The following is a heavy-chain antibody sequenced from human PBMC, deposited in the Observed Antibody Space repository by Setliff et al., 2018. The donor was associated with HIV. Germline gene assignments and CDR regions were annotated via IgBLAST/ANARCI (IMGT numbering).Heavy chain of an antibody. J-gene: IGHJ4*02. D-gene: IGHD2-21*01. CDR3: AGSHYSRGESFDY. CDR2: ITSCGSIT. CDR1: GLTISNFD. Sequence: GGSLRLSCTASGLTISNFDMNWVRQAPGKGLEWVSYITSCGSITYYADSVMGRFTVSRDSAQSSLYLQMSSLRAEDTAVYYCAGSHYSRGESFDYWGQGTLVTVSS. V-gene: IGHV3-48*03.